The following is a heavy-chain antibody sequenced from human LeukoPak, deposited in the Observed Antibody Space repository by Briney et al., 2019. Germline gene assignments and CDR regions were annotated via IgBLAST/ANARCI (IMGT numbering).Heavy chain of an antibody. CDR3: ARGYRDFYYYLDV. CDR1: GDPISGYK. CDR2: VYYGGNT. V-gene: IGHV4-59*01. D-gene: IGHD4-11*01. Sequence: SETLSLTCTVSGDPISGYKWSWIRQPPGKGLEWIGYVYYGGNTKKNPSLKSRATISADTSMNQFSLNLSSATAADTAVYYCARGYRDFYYYLDVWGKGTTVTVSS. J-gene: IGHJ6*03.